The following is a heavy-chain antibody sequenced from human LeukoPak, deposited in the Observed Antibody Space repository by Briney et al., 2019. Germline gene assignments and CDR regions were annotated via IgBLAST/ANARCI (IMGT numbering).Heavy chain of an antibody. J-gene: IGHJ4*02. CDR1: GFTFRNYW. Sequence: GGSLRLXCAASGFTFRNYWMHWVRRAPGEGLVSVSRIKTDGSTTNYADSVKGRFTISRDNAKNTLYLQLNSLRAEDTAVYYCVSAWGTTDDYWGQGTLVTVSS. CDR3: VSAWGTTDDY. V-gene: IGHV3-74*01. D-gene: IGHD1-7*01. CDR2: IKTDGSTT.